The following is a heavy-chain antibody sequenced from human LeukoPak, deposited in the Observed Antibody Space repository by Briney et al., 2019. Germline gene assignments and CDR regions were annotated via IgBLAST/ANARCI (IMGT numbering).Heavy chain of an antibody. J-gene: IGHJ4*02. CDR1: GGSFSGYY. Sequence: SETLSLTCAVYGGSFSGYYWSWIRQPPGKGLEWIGEINHSGSTNYNPSLKSRVTISVDTSKSQFSLKLSSVSAADTAVYYCARLRSITMVRGTYDYWGQGTLVTVSS. D-gene: IGHD3-10*01. CDR2: INHSGST. CDR3: ARLRSITMVRGTYDY. V-gene: IGHV4-34*01.